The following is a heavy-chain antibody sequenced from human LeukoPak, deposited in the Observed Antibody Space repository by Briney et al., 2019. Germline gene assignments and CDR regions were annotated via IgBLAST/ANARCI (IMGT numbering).Heavy chain of an antibody. J-gene: IGHJ6*03. CDR2: IYDSGST. Sequence: KASETLSLTCTVSGGSIKSYYWSWIRQPPGKGLEWIGYIYDSGSTNYNPFLKSRVTISLDAAKDQFSLRLSSVTAADTALYYCARVRWLNAYYHYYCMDVWGKGTTVTVSS. CDR1: GGSIKSYY. V-gene: IGHV4-59*01. CDR3: ARVRWLNAYYHYYCMDV. D-gene: IGHD3-22*01.